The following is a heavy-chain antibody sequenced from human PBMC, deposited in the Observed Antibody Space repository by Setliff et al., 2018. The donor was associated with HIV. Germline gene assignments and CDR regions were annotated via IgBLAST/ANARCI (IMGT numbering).Heavy chain of an antibody. CDR2: IYTSGST. Sequence: SETLSLTCTVSGGSISSYYRSWIRQPPGKGLEWIGYIYTSGSTNYNPSLKSRVTISVDTSKNQFSLKLSSVTAADTAVYYCARGRLSSSYWFDPWGQGTLVTVSS. V-gene: IGHV4-4*08. CDR3: ARGRLSSSYWFDP. J-gene: IGHJ5*02. CDR1: GGSISSYY. D-gene: IGHD6-6*01.